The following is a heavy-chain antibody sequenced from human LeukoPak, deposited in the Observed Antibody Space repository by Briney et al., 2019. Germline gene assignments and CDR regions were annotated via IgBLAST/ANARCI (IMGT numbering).Heavy chain of an antibody. CDR1: GGSISSGGYY. J-gene: IGHJ4*02. CDR2: IYYSGST. CDR3: AREGPEQLALHY. Sequence: SQTLSLTCTVSGGSISSGGYYWSWIRQPPGKGLEWIGYIYYSGSTYYNPSLKSRVTISVDTSKNQFSLKLSSVTAADTAVYYCAREGPEQLALHYWGQGTLVTVSS. V-gene: IGHV4-30-2*01. D-gene: IGHD6-13*01.